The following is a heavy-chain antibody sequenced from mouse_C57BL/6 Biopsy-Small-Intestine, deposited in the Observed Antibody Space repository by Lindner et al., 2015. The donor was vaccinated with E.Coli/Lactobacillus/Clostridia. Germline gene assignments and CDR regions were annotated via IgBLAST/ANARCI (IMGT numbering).Heavy chain of an antibody. Sequence: VQLQESGPELVKPGASVKISCKASGYAFSSSWMNWVKQRPGKGLEWIGRIYPGNGDTNYNGKFKGKATLTADKSSSTAYMHLSSLTSEDSAAYLCARSGNSFAYWGQGTLVTVSA. D-gene: IGHD3-1*01. CDR2: IYPGNGDT. J-gene: IGHJ3*01. CDR1: GYAFSSSW. V-gene: IGHV1-82*01. CDR3: ARSGNSFAY.